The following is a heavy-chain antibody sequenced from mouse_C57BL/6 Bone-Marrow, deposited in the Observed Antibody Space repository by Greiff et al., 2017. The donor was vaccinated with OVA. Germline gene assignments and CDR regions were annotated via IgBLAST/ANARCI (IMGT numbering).Heavy chain of an antibody. CDR3: ARHVDDYYASYFDY. V-gene: IGHV1-82*01. J-gene: IGHJ2*01. D-gene: IGHD2-3*01. CDR2: IYPGDGDT. CDR1: GYAFSSSW. Sequence: QVQLKESGPELVKPGASVKISCKASGYAFSSSWMNWVKQRPGKGLEWIGRIYPGDGDTKYNGKFKGKATLTADKSSSTAYMQISSLTSEDSALSFCARHVDDYYASYFDYWGQGTTLSVSS.